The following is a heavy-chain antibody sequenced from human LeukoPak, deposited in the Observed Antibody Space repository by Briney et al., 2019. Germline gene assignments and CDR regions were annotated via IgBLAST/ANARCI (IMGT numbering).Heavy chain of an antibody. V-gene: IGHV4-4*07. CDR1: GGSISSYY. CDR2: IYTSGST. J-gene: IGHJ4*02. D-gene: IGHD3-22*01. Sequence: SETLSLTCTVSGGSISSYYWSWIRQPAGKGLEWIGRIYTSGSTNYNPSLKSRVTMSVDTSKNQFSLKLSSVTAADTAVYYCASRHYRSDSSGYYVYWGQGTLVTVSS. CDR3: ASRHYRSDSSGYYVY.